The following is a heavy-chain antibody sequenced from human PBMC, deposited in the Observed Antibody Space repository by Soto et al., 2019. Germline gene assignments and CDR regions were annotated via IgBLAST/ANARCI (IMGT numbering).Heavy chain of an antibody. CDR3: AREIPLGAVTPIAYYYYYMDV. CDR2: IYYSGST. D-gene: IGHD4-17*01. Sequence: SETLSLTCTVSGGSISSYYWSWIRQPPGKGLEWIGYIYYSGSTNYNPSLKSRVTISVDTSKNQFSLKLSSVTAADTAVYYCAREIPLGAVTPIAYYYYYMDVWGKGTTVTVSS. V-gene: IGHV4-59*01. CDR1: GGSISSYY. J-gene: IGHJ6*03.